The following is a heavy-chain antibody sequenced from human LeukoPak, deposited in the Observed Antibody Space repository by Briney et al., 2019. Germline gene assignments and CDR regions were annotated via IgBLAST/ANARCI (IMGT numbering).Heavy chain of an antibody. D-gene: IGHD4-17*01. CDR1: GFTFSDYY. V-gene: IGHV3-30*03. J-gene: IGHJ3*02. CDR3: VRGKGGLRSPPPAFDI. CDR2: ISYHGSDK. Sequence: PGGSLRLSCAASGFTFSDYYMSWIRQAPGKGLEWVAFISYHGSDKYYADSVKGRFTISRDNSKNTLYLQMNSLRADDTAVYYCVRGKGGLRSPPPAFDIWGQGTMVTVSS.